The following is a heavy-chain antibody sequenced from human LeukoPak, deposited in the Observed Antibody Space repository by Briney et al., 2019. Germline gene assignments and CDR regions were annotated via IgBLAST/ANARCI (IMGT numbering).Heavy chain of an antibody. CDR3: ARDHYTSGLVFDY. D-gene: IGHD6-19*01. J-gene: IGHJ4*02. CDR2: INQGGSDK. CDR1: GFTFSAHW. V-gene: IGHV3-7*05. Sequence: GGSLRLSCAASGFTFSAHWMSWVRQAPGKGLEWVANINQGGSDKYYVDSVKGRFTVSRDNAKNSLYLEMNSLGAGDTAVYYCARDHYTSGLVFDYWGQGTRVTVSS.